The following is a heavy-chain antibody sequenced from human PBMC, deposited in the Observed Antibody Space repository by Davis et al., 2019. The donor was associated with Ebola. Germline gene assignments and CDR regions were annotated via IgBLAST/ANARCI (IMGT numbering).Heavy chain of an antibody. V-gene: IGHV3-74*01. J-gene: IGHJ6*02. CDR3: ARENYHDMDV. Sequence: PGGSLRLSCAASGFTFSYYWMHWVRLRPGKGLEWVSHITDYGRSTRYAESVKGRFTISRDNAKDTLYLQMNNLRVEDTAVFYCARENYHDMDVWGQGTTVTVSS. CDR2: ITDYGRST. CDR1: GFTFSYYW.